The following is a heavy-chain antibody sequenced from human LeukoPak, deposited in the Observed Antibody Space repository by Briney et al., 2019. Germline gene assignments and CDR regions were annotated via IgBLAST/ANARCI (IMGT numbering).Heavy chain of an antibody. D-gene: IGHD5-24*01. Sequence: SETLSLTCTVSGGSFRNYYWSWIRQPPGKGLEWIGYIYHTGSTNYNPSLKSRVTISVDTSKNQFSLKLSSVTAADTAVYFCARVDDYNCLDYWGQGTLVTVSS. CDR1: GGSFRNYY. V-gene: IGHV4-59*03. CDR2: IYHTGST. CDR3: ARVDDYNCLDY. J-gene: IGHJ4*02.